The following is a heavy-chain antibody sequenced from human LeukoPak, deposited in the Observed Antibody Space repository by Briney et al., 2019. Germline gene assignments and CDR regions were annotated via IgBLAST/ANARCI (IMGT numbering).Heavy chain of an antibody. CDR1: GFTFSSYG. J-gene: IGHJ4*02. D-gene: IGHD3-22*01. CDR3: AKDGGYYYDSSGYWY. CDR2: IRYDGSNK. Sequence: QSGGSLRLSCAASGFTFSSYGMHWVRQAPGKGLEWVAFIRYDGSNKYYADSVKGRFTISRDNSKNTLYLQMNSLRAEDTAVYYCAKDGGYYYDSSGYWYWGQGTLVTVSS. V-gene: IGHV3-30*02.